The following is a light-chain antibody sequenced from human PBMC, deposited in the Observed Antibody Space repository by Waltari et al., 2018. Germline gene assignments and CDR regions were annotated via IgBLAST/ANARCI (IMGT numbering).Light chain of an antibody. CDR3: QSADTSGSWV. J-gene: IGLJ3*02. Sequence: SYELTQPPSVSVSPGQTARITCSGDALPKDDAHWYQQKPGQVPVLVMYKDTERPSGIPERFAGSTSGTTATLTIGGVQAEDEADYYCQSADTSGSWVFGGGTKLAVL. CDR2: KDT. CDR1: ALPKDD. V-gene: IGLV3-25*03.